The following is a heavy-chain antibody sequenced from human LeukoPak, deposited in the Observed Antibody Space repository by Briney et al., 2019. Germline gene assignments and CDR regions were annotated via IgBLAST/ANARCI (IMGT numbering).Heavy chain of an antibody. CDR3: ARGLSNDDSSGYYPDY. CDR2: INHSGST. J-gene: IGHJ4*02. D-gene: IGHD3-22*01. CDR1: GGSFSGYY. V-gene: IGHV4-34*01. Sequence: PSETLSLTRAVYGGSFSGYYWSWIRQPPGKGLEWIGEINHSGSTNYNPSLKSRVTISVDTSKNQFSLKLSSVSAADTAVYYCARGLSNDDSSGYYPDYWGQGTLVTVSS.